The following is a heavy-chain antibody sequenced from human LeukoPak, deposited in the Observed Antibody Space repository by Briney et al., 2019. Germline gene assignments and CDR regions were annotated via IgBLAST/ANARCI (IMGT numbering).Heavy chain of an antibody. J-gene: IGHJ4*02. Sequence: GESLKISCKGSGYSFTSYWIGWVRQMPGKGLEWMGIINPGYSDIRYSPSFQGQVTISADKSISTAYLQWSSLKASNTAIYYCARHDKGYSGYVTLDYWGQGTLVTVSS. V-gene: IGHV5-51*01. CDR1: GYSFTSYW. CDR3: ARHDKGYSGYVTLDY. D-gene: IGHD5-12*01. CDR2: INPGYSDI.